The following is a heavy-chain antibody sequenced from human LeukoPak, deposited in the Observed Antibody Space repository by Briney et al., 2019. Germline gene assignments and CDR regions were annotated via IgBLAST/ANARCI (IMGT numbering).Heavy chain of an antibody. Sequence: PGGSLRLSCTASGFTFGDYGMNWVRQAPGKGLEWVGFIRSKTYGGTTEYAASVKGRFTISRDDSKSIAYLQLNSLKSEDTAVYYCTRGRQTDPWGQGTLVTVSS. V-gene: IGHV3-49*04. CDR2: IRSKTYGGTT. CDR3: TRGRQTDP. CDR1: GFTFGDYG. J-gene: IGHJ5*02.